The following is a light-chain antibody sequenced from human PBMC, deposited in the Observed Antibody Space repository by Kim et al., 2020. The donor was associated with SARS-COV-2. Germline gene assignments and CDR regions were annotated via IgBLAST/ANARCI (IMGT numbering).Light chain of an antibody. CDR2: KVS. CDR1: QSLVYGDGNTY. CDR3: MQGTHWPFT. J-gene: IGKJ3*01. V-gene: IGKV2-30*01. Sequence: PASISCRSRQSLVYGDGNTYLNWFHKRPGQSPRRLIYKVSNRDSGVPDRFSGSGSGTDFTLQISRVEAEDVGVYYCMQGTHWPFTFGSGTKVDIK.